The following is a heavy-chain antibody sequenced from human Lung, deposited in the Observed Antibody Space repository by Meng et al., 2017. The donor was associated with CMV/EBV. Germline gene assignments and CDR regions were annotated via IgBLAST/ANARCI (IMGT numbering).Heavy chain of an antibody. CDR1: GGTFSSYA. Sequence: SVXVSXXASGGTFSSYAISWVRQAPGQGLEWMGGIIPIFGTANYAQKFQGRVTITTDESTSTAYMELSSLRSEDTAVYYCARDPHTLYDSSGYYYYYGMAVWGPGTXVTVAS. D-gene: IGHD3-22*01. CDR2: IIPIFGTA. CDR3: ARDPHTLYDSSGYYYYYGMAV. J-gene: IGHJ6*02. V-gene: IGHV1-69*05.